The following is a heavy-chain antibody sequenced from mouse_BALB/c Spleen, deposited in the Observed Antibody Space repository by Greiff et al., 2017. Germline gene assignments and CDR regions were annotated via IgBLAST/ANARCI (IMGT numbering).Heavy chain of an antibody. CDR1: GYTFTNYW. V-gene: IGHV1-63*02. J-gene: IGHJ4*01. Sequence: QVQLQQSGAELVRPGTSVKISCKASGYTFTNYWLGWVKQRPGHGLEWIGDIYPGGGYTNYNEKFKGKATLTADTSSSTAYMQLSSLTSEDSAVYFCARELYYYAMDYWGQGTSVTVSS. CDR2: IYPGGGYT. CDR3: ARELYYYAMDY.